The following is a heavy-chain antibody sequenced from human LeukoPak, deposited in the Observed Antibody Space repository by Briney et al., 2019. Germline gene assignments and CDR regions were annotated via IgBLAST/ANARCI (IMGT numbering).Heavy chain of an antibody. J-gene: IGHJ4*02. CDR1: GGSISSSSYY. D-gene: IGHD2-2*01. CDR2: IYFSGRT. V-gene: IGHV4-39*01. CDR3: ARHKRAAMSSFDY. Sequence: SETLSLTCTVSGGSISSSSYYWGWIRQPPGKGGHWIGSIYFSGRTYYNPSLKSRVTISVDTSKNQFSLKLSSVTAADTAVYSCARHKRAAMSSFDYWGQGTLVTVSS.